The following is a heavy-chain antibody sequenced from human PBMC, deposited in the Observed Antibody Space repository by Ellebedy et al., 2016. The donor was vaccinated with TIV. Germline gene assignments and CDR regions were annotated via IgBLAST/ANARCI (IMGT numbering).Heavy chain of an antibody. CDR1: DGSVSNRGYY. CDR2: IHYTGST. Sequence: SETLSLXCSVSDGSVSNRGYYWAWLRQPPGKGLEWIGHIHYTGSTDYSPSLKSRFTISVDTSKNHFSLTVTSVTAADTAVYFCAGGTHYYYGWDVWGQGTTVTVSS. J-gene: IGHJ6*02. CDR3: AGGTHYYYGWDV. V-gene: IGHV4-61*03.